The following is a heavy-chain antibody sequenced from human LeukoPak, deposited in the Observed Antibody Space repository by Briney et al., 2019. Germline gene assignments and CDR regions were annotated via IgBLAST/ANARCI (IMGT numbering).Heavy chain of an antibody. CDR2: INHSGST. V-gene: IGHV4-34*01. D-gene: IGHD3-3*01. Sequence: ASETLSLTCAVYGGSFSVYYWSWIRQPPGKGLEWIGEINHSGSTNSNPSLKSPVTRSVDTSKNQFSLKLSPVTAAGTAVYYCGRGHLRFKSLYFDLWGRGTLVTVSS. J-gene: IGHJ2*01. CDR1: GGSFSVYY. CDR3: GRGHLRFKSLYFDL.